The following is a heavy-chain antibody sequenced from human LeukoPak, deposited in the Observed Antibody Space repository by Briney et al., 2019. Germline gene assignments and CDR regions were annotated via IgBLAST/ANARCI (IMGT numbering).Heavy chain of an antibody. J-gene: IGHJ4*02. D-gene: IGHD3-10*01. V-gene: IGHV3-30*04. CDR1: GFTFSRNA. CDR3: AKDLLEAGGSGSYYSFDY. CDR2: ISYDGSNK. Sequence: GGSLRLSCAASGFTFSRNAIHWVRQAPGKGLEWVTVISYDGSNKYYADSVEGRFTISRDNSKNTLYLQMNSLRAEDTAVYYCAKDLLEAGGSGSYYSFDYWGQGTLVTVSS.